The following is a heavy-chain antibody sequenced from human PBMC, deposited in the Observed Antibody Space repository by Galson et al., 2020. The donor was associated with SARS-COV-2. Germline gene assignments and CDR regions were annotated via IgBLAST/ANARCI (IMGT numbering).Heavy chain of an antibody. Sequence: TGGSLRLSCAASGFTFNDYAMHWVRQAPGKGLKWVAVISYDGTNKHYADAVRGRFTISRDDSKYTLSLEMNSLRPEDTAVYYCARGDVVEPSSYYYYYYGVDVWGQGTTVAVSS. CDR3: ARGDVVEPSSYYYYYYGVDV. D-gene: IGHD2-15*01. V-gene: IGHV3-30*04. CDR2: ISYDGTNK. J-gene: IGHJ6*02. CDR1: GFTFNDYA.